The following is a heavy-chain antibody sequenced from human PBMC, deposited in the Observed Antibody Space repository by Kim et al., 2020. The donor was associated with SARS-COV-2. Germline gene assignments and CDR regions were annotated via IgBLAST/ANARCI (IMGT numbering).Heavy chain of an antibody. V-gene: IGHV3-15*01. CDR2: IKRKTDGGTT. D-gene: IGHD3-3*01. CDR1: GFTLSDAW. CDR3: TTNRTYYNLWSGWTHSDR. J-gene: IGHJ4*02. Sequence: GGSLRLSCATSGFTLSDAWMNWVRQAPGKGLEWVGHIKRKTDGGTTDYAAPVKGRFTISRDDSKNTLYLQMNSLKTEDTAVYYCTTNRTYYNLWSGWTHSDRWGQATLLAVPS.